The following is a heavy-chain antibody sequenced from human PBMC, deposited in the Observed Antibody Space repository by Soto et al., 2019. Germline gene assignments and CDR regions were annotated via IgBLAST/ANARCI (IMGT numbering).Heavy chain of an antibody. J-gene: IGHJ4*02. CDR2: IWYDGSNK. CDR1: GFTFSGYG. V-gene: IGHV3-33*01. D-gene: IGHD3-22*01. Sequence: GGSLRLSCAASGFTFSGYGMHWVRQAPGKGLEWVAVIWYDGSNKYYADSVKGRFTISRDNSKNTLYLQMNSLRAEDTAVYYCARDGGYYDSSCFDYWGQGTLVTVSS. CDR3: ARDGGYYDSSCFDY.